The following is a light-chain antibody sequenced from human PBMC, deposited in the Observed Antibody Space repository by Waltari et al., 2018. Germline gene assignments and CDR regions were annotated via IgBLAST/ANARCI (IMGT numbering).Light chain of an antibody. CDR3: QQNSITPWT. CDR1: QGIGTY. Sequence: EIQMTQSPSSLSASVGDTVTITCRASQGIGTYVNWYQHKPGKAPKVLIYAASSLHSGIPARFSGSASGTDFTLTIISLQPDDFGAYYCQQNSITPWTFGQGTKVEIK. J-gene: IGKJ1*01. CDR2: AAS. V-gene: IGKV1-39*01.